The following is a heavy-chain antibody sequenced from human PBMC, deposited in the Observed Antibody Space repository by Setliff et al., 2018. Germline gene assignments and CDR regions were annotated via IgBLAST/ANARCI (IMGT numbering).Heavy chain of an antibody. CDR2: IYYSGST. V-gene: IGHV4-30-4*08. CDR3: AREAPGYAFDI. CDR1: GGSISSGDYY. Sequence: SETLSLTCTVSGGSISSGDYYWSWIRQPPGKGLEWIGYIYYSGSTYHNPSLKSRVTISVDTSKNQFSLKLSSVTAADTAVYYCAREAPGYAFDIWGQGTMVTVSS. D-gene: IGHD1-1*01. J-gene: IGHJ3*02.